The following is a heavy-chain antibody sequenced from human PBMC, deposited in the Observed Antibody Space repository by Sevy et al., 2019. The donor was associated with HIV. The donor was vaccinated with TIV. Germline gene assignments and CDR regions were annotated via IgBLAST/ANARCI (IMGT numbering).Heavy chain of an antibody. CDR2: IYYTGSS. CDR3: ARGGPIQHQLDYFDS. J-gene: IGHJ4*02. V-gene: IGHV4-59*01. D-gene: IGHD2-2*01. Sequence: SETVLTCTVSGVSISPYYWTWVRQPPGKGLEWIGYIYYTGSSDHNSSLKSRVTTSVDTSKNQFSLRLTSVTAADTAIYYCARGGPIQHQLDYFDSWGQGTLVTVSS. CDR1: GVSISPYY.